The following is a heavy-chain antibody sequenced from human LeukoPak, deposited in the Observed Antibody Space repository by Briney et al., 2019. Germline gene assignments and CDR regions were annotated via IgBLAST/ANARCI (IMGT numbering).Heavy chain of an antibody. J-gene: IGHJ4*02. V-gene: IGHV3-53*01. CDR1: GFTVSSNY. D-gene: IGHD1-26*01. Sequence: PGGSLRLSCAASGFTVSSNYMNWVRQAPGKGLEWVSVIHISGSTYYADSVKGRFTISRDNSKNTLFLQMNSLRAEDTAVYYCARGLAGATIGGYWGQGTLVTVSP. CDR3: ARGLAGATIGGY. CDR2: IHISGST.